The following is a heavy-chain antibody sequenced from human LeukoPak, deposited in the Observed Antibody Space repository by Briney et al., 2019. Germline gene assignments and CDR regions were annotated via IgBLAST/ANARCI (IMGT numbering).Heavy chain of an antibody. J-gene: IGHJ4*02. CDR1: GGTFSSYA. Sequence: SVKVSCKASGGTFSSYAVSWVRQAPGQGLEWMGGIIPIFGTANYAQKFQGRVTITADESTSTAYMELSSLRSEDTAVYYCASLQGGYSYGNDYWGQGPWSPSPQ. V-gene: IGHV1-69*01. D-gene: IGHD5-18*01. CDR2: IIPIFGTA. CDR3: ASLQGGYSYGNDY.